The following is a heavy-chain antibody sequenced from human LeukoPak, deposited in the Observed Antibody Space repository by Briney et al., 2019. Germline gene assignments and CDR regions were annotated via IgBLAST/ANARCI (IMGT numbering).Heavy chain of an antibody. Sequence: ASLKVSCKASGYTFTSYDINWVRQATGQGLEWMGWMNPNSGNTGCAQKFQGRFPMTRNTSISTAYMELSSLRSEDTAVYYCARGGIAVAGNYYYYYMDVWGKGTTVTVSS. J-gene: IGHJ6*03. V-gene: IGHV1-8*01. D-gene: IGHD6-19*01. CDR1: GYTFTSYD. CDR3: ARGGIAVAGNYYYYYMDV. CDR2: MNPNSGNT.